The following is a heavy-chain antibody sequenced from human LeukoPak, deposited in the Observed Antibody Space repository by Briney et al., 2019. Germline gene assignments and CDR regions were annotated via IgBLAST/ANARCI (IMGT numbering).Heavy chain of an antibody. CDR3: ARHVVDAYGDFNYFDT. V-gene: IGHV4-39*01. CDR2: IYYSGTT. D-gene: IGHD4-17*01. Sequence: SETLSLTCSVSGGSISSSSYYWGWIRQTPGKGLEWIGSIYYSGTTSYNPSLKSRITISRGRSKNQLSLKLRSVTAADTAVYYCARHVVDAYGDFNYFDTWGQGTPVTVSS. J-gene: IGHJ5*02. CDR1: GGSISSSSYY.